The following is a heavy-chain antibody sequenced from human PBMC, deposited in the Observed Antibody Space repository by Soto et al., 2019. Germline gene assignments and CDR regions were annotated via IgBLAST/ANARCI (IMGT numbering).Heavy chain of an antibody. D-gene: IGHD4-17*01. J-gene: IGHJ4*02. CDR3: ARRTTGLDY. V-gene: IGHV1-8*02. CDR1: GDTFTSYD. Sequence: QVQLVQSGAEVKKPGASVKVSYKASGDTFTSYDIHWVRQATGQGLEWMGWMNPNSGYTGYAQKFQGRVTMTRNTSISTAYMELSNLTSEETAVYYCARRTTGLDYWGQGTLVTVSS. CDR2: MNPNSGYT.